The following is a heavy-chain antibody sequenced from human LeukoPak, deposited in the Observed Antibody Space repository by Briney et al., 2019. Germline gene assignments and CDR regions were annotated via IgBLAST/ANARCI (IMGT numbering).Heavy chain of an antibody. CDR1: GVSISSSSYY. CDR3: ARSVEGYCRGGSCYYYSYYMDV. CDR2: IYYSGST. J-gene: IGHJ6*03. D-gene: IGHD2-15*01. V-gene: IGHV4-39*07. Sequence: SETLSLTCTVSGVSISSSSYYWGWIRQPPGKGLEWIGSIYYSGSTYYNPSLKSRVTISVDTSKNQFSLKLSSVTAADTAVYYCARSVEGYCRGGSCYYYSYYMDVWGKGTTVTVSS.